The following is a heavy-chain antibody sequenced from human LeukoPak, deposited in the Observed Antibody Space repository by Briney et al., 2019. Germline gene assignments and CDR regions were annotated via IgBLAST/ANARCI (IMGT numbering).Heavy chain of an antibody. V-gene: IGHV4-59*08. J-gene: IGHJ6*02. CDR3: ARHGWPDSSSWYPPPYYYYGMDV. D-gene: IGHD6-13*01. Sequence: SETLSLTCTVSGGSISSYYWSWIRQPPGKGLEWIGYIYYSGSTNYNPSLKSRVTIPVDTSKNQFSLKLSSVTAADTAVYYCARHGWPDSSSWYPPPYYYYGMDVWGQGTTVTVSS. CDR1: GGSISSYY. CDR2: IYYSGST.